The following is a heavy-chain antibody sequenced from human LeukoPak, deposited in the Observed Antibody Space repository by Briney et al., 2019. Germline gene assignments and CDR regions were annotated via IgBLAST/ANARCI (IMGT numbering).Heavy chain of an antibody. CDR1: GFTFSSYS. V-gene: IGHV3-21*01. Sequence: GGSLRLSCAASGFTFSSYSMNWVRQAPGKGLEWVSAISSSSSYIYYADSVKGRFTISRDNAKNSLYLQMNSLSAEDTAVYYCARGPVAGRLDYWGQGTLVTVSS. CDR2: ISSSSSYI. CDR3: ARGPVAGRLDY. D-gene: IGHD6-19*01. J-gene: IGHJ4*02.